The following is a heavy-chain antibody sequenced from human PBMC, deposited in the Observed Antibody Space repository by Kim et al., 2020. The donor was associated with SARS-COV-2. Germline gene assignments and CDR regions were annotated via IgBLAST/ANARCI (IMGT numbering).Heavy chain of an antibody. J-gene: IGHJ4*02. D-gene: IGHD3-3*01. V-gene: IGHV1-18*01. CDR3: ARDDDFWSGAIDY. CDR1: GYTFTSYG. Sequence: ASVKVSCKTSGYTFTSYGISWVRQAPGQGLEWMGWISAHNGDTNYAQKLQGRVTMTTDTSTSTAYMELRSLRSDDTAVYYCARDDDFWSGAIDYWGQGTLVPGSS. CDR2: ISAHNGDT.